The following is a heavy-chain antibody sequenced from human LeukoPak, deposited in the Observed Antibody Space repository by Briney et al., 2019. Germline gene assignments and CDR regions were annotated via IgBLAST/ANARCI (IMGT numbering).Heavy chain of an antibody. CDR3: EIYTGYDSF. V-gene: IGHV1-8*01. J-gene: IGHJ4*02. Sequence: ASVKASCKASGYTFTSYDINWVRQATGQGLEWMGWMSPDSGYTGYAQTFQGRVTLTRNTSVSTAFMELSGLRSEDTAVYYCEIYTGYDSFWGQGTLVTVSS. CDR1: GYTFTSYD. CDR2: MSPDSGYT. D-gene: IGHD5-12*01.